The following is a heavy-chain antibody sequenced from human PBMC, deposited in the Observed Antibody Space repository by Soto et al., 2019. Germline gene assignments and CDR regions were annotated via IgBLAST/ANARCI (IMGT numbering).Heavy chain of an antibody. Sequence: SETLSLTCAVYGGSFSGYYWSWIRQPPGKGLEWIGEINHSGSTNYNPSLKSRVTISVDTSKNQFSLKLSSVTAADTAVYYCARGYYDFWSGYYSRAYYYGMDVWGQGTTVTVSS. V-gene: IGHV4-34*01. J-gene: IGHJ6*02. CDR2: INHSGST. CDR3: ARGYYDFWSGYYSRAYYYGMDV. D-gene: IGHD3-3*01. CDR1: GGSFSGYY.